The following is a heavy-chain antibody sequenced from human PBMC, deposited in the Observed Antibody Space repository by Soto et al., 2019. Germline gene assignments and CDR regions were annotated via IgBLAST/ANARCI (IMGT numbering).Heavy chain of an antibody. J-gene: IGHJ4*02. D-gene: IGHD2-2*01. CDR2: IYYSGST. CDR3: ARGQGQVPAAAFDY. Sequence: PSETLSLTCTVSGGSISSGGYYWSWIRQHPGKGLEWIGYIYYSGSTYYNPSLKSRVTISVDTSKNQFSLKLSSVTAADTAVYYCARGQGQVPAAAFDYWGQGTLVTVSS. V-gene: IGHV4-30-4*08. CDR1: GGSISSGGYY.